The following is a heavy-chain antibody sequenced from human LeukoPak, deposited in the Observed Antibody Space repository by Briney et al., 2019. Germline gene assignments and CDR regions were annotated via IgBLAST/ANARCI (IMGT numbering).Heavy chain of an antibody. D-gene: IGHD6-19*01. CDR3: AKRRMAVAGTDFDY. Sequence: GGSLRLSCVASGXTFSSYGMSWVRQAPGKGREWVSTISGSGGNTYYADSVKGRFSISRDNSKNTLYLQMNSLRAEDTAVYYCAKRRMAVAGTDFDYWGQGTLVTVSS. CDR2: ISGSGGNT. CDR1: GXTFSSYG. J-gene: IGHJ4*02. V-gene: IGHV3-23*01.